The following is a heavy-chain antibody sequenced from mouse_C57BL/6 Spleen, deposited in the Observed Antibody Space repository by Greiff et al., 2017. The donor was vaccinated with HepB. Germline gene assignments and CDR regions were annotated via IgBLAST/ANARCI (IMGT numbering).Heavy chain of an antibody. D-gene: IGHD2-4*01. J-gene: IGHJ3*01. V-gene: IGHV7-3*01. CDR1: GFTFTDYY. CDR2: IRNKANGYTT. CDR3: ASSYDFGPFAY. Sequence: EVQRVESGGGLVQPGGSLSLSCAASGFTFTDYYMSWVRQPPGKALEWLGFIRNKANGYTTEYSASVKGRFTISRDNSQSILYLQMNALRAEDSATYYCASSYDFGPFAYWGQGTLVTVSA.